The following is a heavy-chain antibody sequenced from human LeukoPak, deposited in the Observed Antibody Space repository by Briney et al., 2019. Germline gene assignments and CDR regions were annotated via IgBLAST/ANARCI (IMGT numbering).Heavy chain of an antibody. V-gene: IGHV1-69*04. CDR2: IIPILGIA. D-gene: IGHD6-13*01. Sequence: SVKVSCKASGGTFGSYAISWVRQAPGQGLEWMGRIIPILGIANYAQKFQGRVTITADKSTSTAYMEPSSLRSEDTAVYYCASPLPGYSSSWYSFYGMDVWGQGTTVTVSS. CDR3: ASPLPGYSSSWYSFYGMDV. J-gene: IGHJ6*02. CDR1: GGTFGSYA.